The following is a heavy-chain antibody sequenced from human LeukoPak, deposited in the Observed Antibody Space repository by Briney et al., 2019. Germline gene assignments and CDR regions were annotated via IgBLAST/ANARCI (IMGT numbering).Heavy chain of an antibody. CDR2: ISGSGGST. V-gene: IGHV3-23*01. J-gene: IGHJ5*02. Sequence: GGSLRLSCAASGFTFSSYAMSWVRQAPGKGLEWVSAISGSGGSTYYADSVKGRFTISRDKSKNTLYLQMNSLRAEDTAVYYCAKPPNYDILNWFDPWGQGTLVTVSS. D-gene: IGHD3-9*01. CDR1: GFTFSSYA. CDR3: AKPPNYDILNWFDP.